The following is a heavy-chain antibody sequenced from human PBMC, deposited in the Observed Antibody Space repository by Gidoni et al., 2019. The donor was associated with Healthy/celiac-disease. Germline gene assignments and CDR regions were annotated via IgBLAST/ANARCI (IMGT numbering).Heavy chain of an antibody. CDR3: ARGDSVIVAHYYYGMDV. V-gene: IGHV3-48*01. D-gene: IGHD5-12*01. J-gene: IGHJ6*02. CDR2: TI. Sequence: TIYYADSVKGRFTISRDNAKNSLYLQMNSLRAEDTAVYYCARGDSVIVAHYYYGMDVWGQGTTVTVSS.